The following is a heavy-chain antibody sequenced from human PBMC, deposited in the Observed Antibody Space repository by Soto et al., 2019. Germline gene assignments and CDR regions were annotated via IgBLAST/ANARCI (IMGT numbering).Heavy chain of an antibody. V-gene: IGHV1-69*13. D-gene: IGHD2-21*02. CDR1: GGTFNSYA. CDR3: AREGYCGGDCYHNYYYYGMDV. J-gene: IGHJ6*02. Sequence: GASVKVSCKASGGTFNSYAISWVRQAPGQGLEWMGGIIPIFGTANYAQKFQGRVTITADESTSTAYMELSSLRSEDTAVYYCAREGYCGGDCYHNYYYYGMDVWGQGTTVTVS. CDR2: IIPIFGTA.